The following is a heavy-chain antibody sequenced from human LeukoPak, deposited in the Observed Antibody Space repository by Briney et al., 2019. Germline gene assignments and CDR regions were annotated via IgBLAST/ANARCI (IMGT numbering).Heavy chain of an antibody. D-gene: IGHD4-23*01. CDR3: AKDGGNGRTAFDI. CDR2: IRNDGSST. V-gene: IGHV3-74*01. CDR1: GFTFSSYW. Sequence: GGSLRLSCAASGFTFSSYWMHWVRQTPGKGLVWVSHIRNDGSSTRYADSVKGRFTISRDNAKNTLYLQMNSLRAEDTAVYYCAKDGGNGRTAFDIWGQGTMVTVSS. J-gene: IGHJ3*02.